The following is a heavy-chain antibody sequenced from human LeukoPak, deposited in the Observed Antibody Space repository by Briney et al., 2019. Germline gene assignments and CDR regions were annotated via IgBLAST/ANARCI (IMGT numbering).Heavy chain of an antibody. J-gene: IGHJ5*02. CDR3: AYDILTGYYNSPNWFDP. V-gene: IGHV3-23*01. CDR2: ISGSGGST. Sequence: GGSLRLSCAASGFTFSSYAMGWVRQAPGKGLEWVSAISGSGGSTYYADSVKGRFTIPRDNSKNTLYLQMNSLRAEDTAVYYCAYDILTGYYNSPNWFDPWGQGTLVTVSS. CDR1: GFTFSSYA. D-gene: IGHD3-9*01.